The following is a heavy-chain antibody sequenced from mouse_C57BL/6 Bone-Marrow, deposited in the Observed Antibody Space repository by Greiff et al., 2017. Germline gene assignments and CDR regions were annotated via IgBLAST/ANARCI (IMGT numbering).Heavy chain of an antibody. V-gene: IGHV1-64*01. CDR2: IHPNSGST. D-gene: IGHD5-5*01. CDR3: ANYPFDS. CDR1: GYTFTSYW. Sequence: QVQLKQPGAELVKPGASVKLSCKASGYTFTSYWMHWVKQRPGPGLEWIGMIHPNSGSTNSNQKFKGKATMTVDKSSSTAYMQLSSLTSEDSAVYYCANYPFDSWGKGTTLTVSS. J-gene: IGHJ2*01.